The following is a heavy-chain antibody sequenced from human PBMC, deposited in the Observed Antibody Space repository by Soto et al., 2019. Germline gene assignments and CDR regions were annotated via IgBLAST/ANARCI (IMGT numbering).Heavy chain of an antibody. D-gene: IGHD3-22*01. CDR1: GYIFTGYG. J-gene: IGHJ6*02. V-gene: IGHV1-18*04. Sequence: QAQVVQSGDEVKKPGASVKVSCKASGYIFTGYGISWVRQAPGQGLEWMGWISPYNGHTEFAQRLQGRLTLTTDTSTTTTFMVLSNLRSDDTAVYYCARGGSGYHTGRGFAGTMDVWGQGTTVTVSS. CDR2: ISPYNGHT. CDR3: ARGGSGYHTGRGFAGTMDV.